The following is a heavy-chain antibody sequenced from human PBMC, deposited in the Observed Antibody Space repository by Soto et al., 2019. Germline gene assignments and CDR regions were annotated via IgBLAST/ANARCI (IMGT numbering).Heavy chain of an antibody. Sequence: QEQLQQWGAGLLKPSETLSLTCAVYGGAFSGYYWSWIRQPPGKGLEWIGENNHSGSTNYNPSPKSRVILAVATSKTQFSPRLSSVIAGDTAVYYCARGGPVVRGVGFDYWGQGTLVTVSS. J-gene: IGHJ4*02. V-gene: IGHV4-34*01. CDR3: ARGGPVVRGVGFDY. CDR2: NNHSGST. CDR1: GGAFSGYY. D-gene: IGHD3-10*01.